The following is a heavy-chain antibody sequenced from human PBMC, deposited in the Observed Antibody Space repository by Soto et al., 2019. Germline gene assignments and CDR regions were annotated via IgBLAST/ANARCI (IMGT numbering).Heavy chain of an antibody. Sequence: GGSLSLSCVAAGFTFSSYSMNWVRQAPGKGLEWVSSISSSSSYIYYADSVKGRFTISRDNAKNSLYLQMNSLRAEDTAVYYCARCHVGSCYEPTFDYWGQGTLVTVSS. CDR3: ARCHVGSCYEPTFDY. D-gene: IGHD2-15*01. V-gene: IGHV3-21*01. CDR1: GFTFSSYS. CDR2: ISSSSSYI. J-gene: IGHJ4*02.